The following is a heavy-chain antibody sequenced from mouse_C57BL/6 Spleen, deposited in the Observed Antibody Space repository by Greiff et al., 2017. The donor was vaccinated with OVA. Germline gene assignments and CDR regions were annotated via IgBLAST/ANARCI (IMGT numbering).Heavy chain of an antibody. CDR1: GYAFSSSW. D-gene: IGHD1-1*01. J-gene: IGHJ2*01. CDR2: IYPGDGDT. Sequence: VQLQQSGPELVKPGASVKISCKASGYAFSSSWMNWVKQRPGKGLEWIGRIYPGDGDTNYNGKFKGKATLTADKSSSTAYMQLSSLTSEDSAVYFCAIYYYGSSWGFDYWGQGTTLTVSS. CDR3: AIYYYGSSWGFDY. V-gene: IGHV1-82*01.